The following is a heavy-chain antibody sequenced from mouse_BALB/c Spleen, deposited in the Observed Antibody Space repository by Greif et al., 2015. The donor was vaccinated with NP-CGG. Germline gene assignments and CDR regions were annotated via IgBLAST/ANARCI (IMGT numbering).Heavy chain of an antibody. CDR2: ILPGSGST. CDR3: ARRYRYDGFAY. J-gene: IGHJ3*01. V-gene: IGHV1-9*01. CDR1: GYTFSSYW. D-gene: IGHD2-14*01. Sequence: QVQLQQSGAELMKPGASVKISCKATGYTFSSYWIEWVKQRPGHGLEWIGEILPGSGSTNYNEKFKGKATFTADTSSNTAYMQLSSPTSEDSAVYYCARRYRYDGFAYWGQGTLVTVSA.